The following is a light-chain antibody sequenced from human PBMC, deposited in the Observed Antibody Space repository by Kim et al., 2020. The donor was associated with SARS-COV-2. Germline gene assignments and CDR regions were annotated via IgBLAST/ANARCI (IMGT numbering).Light chain of an antibody. CDR2: AAS. CDR3: QQYNDWPWT. J-gene: IGKJ1*01. V-gene: IGKV3-15*01. CDR1: QSISGN. Sequence: EIVMTQSPATLSVSPGERVTLSCRASQSISGNLGWYQQKPGQAPRILIYAASTRATGIPARFSGSGSGTEFTLTINNLQSEDFAVYCCQQYNDWPWTFGQRTKVDIK.